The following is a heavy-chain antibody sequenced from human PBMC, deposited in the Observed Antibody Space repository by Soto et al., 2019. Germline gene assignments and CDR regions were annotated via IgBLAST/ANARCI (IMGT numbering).Heavy chain of an antibody. J-gene: IGHJ4*01. CDR1: GASISSAAYY. D-gene: IGHD3-16*02. Sequence: SETLSLTCTASGASISSAAYYWSWIRQRPGEGLEWIGFISYSGYTFQNPSLKSRLLLSVATSKNQFSLELSFVTAADTAVYYCARGPTPSWSSYRFSYFDSWGPGSLVTVSS. CDR2: ISYSGYT. V-gene: IGHV4-31*03. CDR3: ARGPTPSWSSYRFSYFDS.